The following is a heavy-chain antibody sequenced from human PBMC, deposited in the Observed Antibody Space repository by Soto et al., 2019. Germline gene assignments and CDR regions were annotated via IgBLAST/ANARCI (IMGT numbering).Heavy chain of an antibody. Sequence: QAQVVQSGAEVRKPGSSVKLSCKASEGTFNSYAIAWVRQSPGQGLEWMGGIIPYYNTLNYAQKFQDRVTMNAHDSTITVYMELSSLRSDDTSVYFCASGASRWYPYFFDSWAQGTLVTVSS. D-gene: IGHD6-13*01. CDR2: IIPYYNTL. CDR3: ASGASRWYPYFFDS. J-gene: IGHJ4*02. CDR1: EGTFNSYA. V-gene: IGHV1-69*01.